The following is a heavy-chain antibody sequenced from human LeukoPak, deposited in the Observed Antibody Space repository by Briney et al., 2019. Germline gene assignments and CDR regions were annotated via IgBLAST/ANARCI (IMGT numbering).Heavy chain of an antibody. Sequence: PGGSLRLSCAASGFTFNNYAMNWVRQAPGKGLEWVSVISGSGGTTYYADSVKGRFTISRDSSKNTLYLQMNSLRAEDTAVYYCAKDNAADYLDYWGQGTLVTVSS. CDR1: GFTFNNYA. D-gene: IGHD2-15*01. V-gene: IGHV3-23*01. CDR2: ISGSGGTT. J-gene: IGHJ4*02. CDR3: AKDNAADYLDY.